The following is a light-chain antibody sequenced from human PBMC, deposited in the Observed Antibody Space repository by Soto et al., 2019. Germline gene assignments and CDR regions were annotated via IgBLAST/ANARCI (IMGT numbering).Light chain of an antibody. CDR2: DAS. Sequence: VLTQSPATLSLSPGERATLSCRASLNVNSYLAWYQQKPGQAPRLLIYDASNRATGIPVRFSGSGSGADFTLTISSLEPEDFAVYYCQQRSNLPWTFGQGTKVDIK. CDR1: LNVNSY. CDR3: QQRSNLPWT. J-gene: IGKJ1*01. V-gene: IGKV3-11*01.